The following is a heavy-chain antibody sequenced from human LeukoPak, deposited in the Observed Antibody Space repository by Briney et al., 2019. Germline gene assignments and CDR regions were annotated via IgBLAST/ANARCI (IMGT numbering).Heavy chain of an antibody. D-gene: IGHD3-3*02. V-gene: IGHV3-33*01. CDR1: GFTFNKYG. CDR2: IWFDGSNQ. J-gene: IGHJ4*02. Sequence: GGSLRLSCVASGFTFNKYGMHWARQAPGKGLEWVAVIWFDGSNQFYADSVKGRFTISRDNSKNTLYLQMNSLRAEDTTVYYCARASEIRADYWGQGTLVTVSS. CDR3: ARASEIRADY.